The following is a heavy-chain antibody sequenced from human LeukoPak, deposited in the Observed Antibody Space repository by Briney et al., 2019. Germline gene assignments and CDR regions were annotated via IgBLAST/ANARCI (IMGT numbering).Heavy chain of an antibody. CDR2: TYYRSKWYN. J-gene: IGHJ6*03. CDR1: GDSVSSNSAA. Sequence: SQTLSLTCAISGDSVSSNSAAWNWLRHSPSRGLEWLGRTYYRSKWYNDYTVTVKSLITINPDTSKNQFSPQLTSVTPEDTAVYYCARGPQLVGYYYIDVWGRGTMVTVSS. V-gene: IGHV6-1*01. D-gene: IGHD6-13*01. CDR3: ARGPQLVGYYYIDV.